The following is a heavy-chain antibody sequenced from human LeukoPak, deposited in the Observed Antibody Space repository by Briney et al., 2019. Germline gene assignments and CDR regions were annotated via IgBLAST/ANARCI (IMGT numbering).Heavy chain of an antibody. CDR1: GGSISSGDYY. CDR2: IYYSGST. J-gene: IGHJ6*02. CDR3: ARGSYYYGMDV. V-gene: IGHV4-30-4*01. Sequence: SETLSLTCTVSGGSISSGDYYWSWVRQPPGKGLEWIGYIYYSGSTYYNPSLKSRVTISVDTSKNQFSLKLSSVTAADTAVYYCARGSYYYGMDVWGQGATVTVSS.